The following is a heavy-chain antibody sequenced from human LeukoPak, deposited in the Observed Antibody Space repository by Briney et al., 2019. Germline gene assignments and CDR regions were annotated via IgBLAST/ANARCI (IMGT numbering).Heavy chain of an antibody. CDR2: IYYSGST. CDR3: ARGEMATIPFDY. CDR1: GGSISSYY. J-gene: IGHJ4*02. Sequence: PSETLSLTCNVSGGSISSYYWSWIRQPPGKGLEWIGYIYYSGSTNYNPSLKSRVTISVDTSKNQFSLKLSSVTAADTAVYYCARGEMATIPFDYWGQGTLVTVSS. V-gene: IGHV4-59*01. D-gene: IGHD5-24*01.